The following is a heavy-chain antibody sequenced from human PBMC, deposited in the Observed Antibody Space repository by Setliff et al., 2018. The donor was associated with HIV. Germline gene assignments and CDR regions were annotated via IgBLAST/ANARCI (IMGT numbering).Heavy chain of an antibody. J-gene: IGHJ4*02. CDR2: IYRGDSDT. Sequence: PGESLKISCKGSGYTFTSYWIGWVRQMPGKGLEWMGIIYRGDSDTRYSPSFQGQVTISADKSISTAYLQWSSLKASDTAIYYCAGRASKASLDYWGQGTLVTVSS. V-gene: IGHV5-51*01. CDR3: AGRASKASLDY. CDR1: GYTFTSYW.